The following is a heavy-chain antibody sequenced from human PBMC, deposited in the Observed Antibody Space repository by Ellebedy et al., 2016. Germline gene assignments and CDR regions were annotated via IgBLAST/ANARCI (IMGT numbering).Heavy chain of an antibody. J-gene: IGHJ4*02. CDR1: GGSFSGYY. V-gene: IGHV4-34*01. CDR2: INHSGST. D-gene: IGHD6-13*01. CDR3: ARIAAAKRPVDY. Sequence: SETLSLTCAVYGGSFSGYYWSWIRQPPGKGLEWIGEINHSGSTNYNPSLKSRVTISVDTSKNQFSLKLSSVTAADTAVYYCARIAAAKRPVDYWGQGTLVTVSS.